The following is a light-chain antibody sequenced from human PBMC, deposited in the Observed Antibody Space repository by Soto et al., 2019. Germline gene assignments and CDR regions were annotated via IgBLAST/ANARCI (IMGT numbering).Light chain of an antibody. J-gene: IGLJ3*02. V-gene: IGLV7-43*01. CDR2: STS. CDR3: LLFYGGAWV. CDR1: TGAVTSGYY. Sequence: QAVVTQEPSLTVSPGGTVTLTCASSTGAVTSGYYPNWFQQKPGQAPRILIYSTSNTHSWAPARFSGSLLGGKAALTLSGVQPEDEADYYCLLFYGGAWVFGGGTQLTVL.